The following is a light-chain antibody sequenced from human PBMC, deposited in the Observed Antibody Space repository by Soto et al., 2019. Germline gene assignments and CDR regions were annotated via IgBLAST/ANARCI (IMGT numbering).Light chain of an antibody. CDR1: QTISSW. Sequence: DFEMTPSPSTLYRSVGYSVPTTRPASQTISSWLAWYQQKPGKAPKLLIYKASTLKSGVPSRFSGSGSGTEFTLTISSLQPDDFATYYCQHYNSYSEAVGQATTADIK. V-gene: IGKV1-5*03. J-gene: IGKJ1*01. CDR3: QHYNSYSEA. CDR2: KAS.